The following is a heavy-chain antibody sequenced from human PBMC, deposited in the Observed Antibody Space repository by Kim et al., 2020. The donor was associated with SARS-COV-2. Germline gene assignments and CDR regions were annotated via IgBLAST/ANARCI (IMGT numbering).Heavy chain of an antibody. V-gene: IGHV6-1*01. CDR2: N. J-gene: IGHJ6*02. CDR3: ARGRGIYGMDV. Sequence: NTYAVSVERRITINPDPSKNQFSLHLNSVTPEDTAVYHCARGRGIYGMDVWGQGTTVTVSS. D-gene: IGHD3-16*01.